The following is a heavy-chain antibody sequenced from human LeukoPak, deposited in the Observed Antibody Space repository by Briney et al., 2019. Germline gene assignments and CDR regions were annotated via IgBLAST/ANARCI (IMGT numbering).Heavy chain of an antibody. CDR1: GFTFSSYA. Sequence: GGSLRLSCAASGFTFSSYAMSWVRQAPGKGLEWVSAISGSGGSTYYADSVKGRFTISRDNAKNSLYLQMNSLRAEDTAVYYCARDVSSSWYRSSSYTDVWGKGTTVTVSS. D-gene: IGHD6-13*01. V-gene: IGHV3-23*01. J-gene: IGHJ6*03. CDR3: ARDVSSSWYRSSSYTDV. CDR2: ISGSGGST.